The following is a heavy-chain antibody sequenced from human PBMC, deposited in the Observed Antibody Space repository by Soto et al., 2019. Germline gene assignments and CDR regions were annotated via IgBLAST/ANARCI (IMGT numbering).Heavy chain of an antibody. CDR3: ASDRGYSYGTNYYFDY. J-gene: IGHJ4*02. D-gene: IGHD5-18*01. Sequence: GGSLRLSCAASGFTFSSYAMSGVRQAPGKGLEWVAVISYDGSNKYYADSVKGRFTISRDNSKNTLYLQMNSLRAEDTAVYYCASDRGYSYGTNYYFDYWGQGTLVTVSS. V-gene: IGHV3-30-3*01. CDR1: GFTFSSYA. CDR2: ISYDGSNK.